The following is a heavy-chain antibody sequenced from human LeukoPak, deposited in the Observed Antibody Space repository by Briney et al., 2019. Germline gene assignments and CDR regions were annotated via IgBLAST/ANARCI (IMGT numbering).Heavy chain of an antibody. Sequence: SETLSLTCAVSGYPISSGYYWGWNRQPPGKGLEWIGSIYHSGSTYYNPSLKSRVTISVDTSKNQFSLKLSSVTAADTAVYYCARPWETDAFDIWGQGTMVTVSS. J-gene: IGHJ3*02. CDR3: ARPWETDAFDI. CDR2: IYHSGST. CDR1: GYPISSGYY. V-gene: IGHV4-38-2*01. D-gene: IGHD1-26*01.